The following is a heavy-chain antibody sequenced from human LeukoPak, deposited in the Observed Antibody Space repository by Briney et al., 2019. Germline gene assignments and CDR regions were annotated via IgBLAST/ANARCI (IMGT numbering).Heavy chain of an antibody. CDR3: ARGGRSLVAAQFDL. CDR2: LYASESP. V-gene: IGHV4-61*01. D-gene: IGHD2-15*01. Sequence: PSETLSLSCTVSGAFLTNPTYYQWSWIRQAPGKGLELIGSLYASESPKINPSLRSRVTLSLDTSKNQFSLELRSVTPEDSAVYYCARGGRSLVAAQFDLWGRGTLVTVSS. J-gene: IGHJ2*01. CDR1: GAFLTNPTYY.